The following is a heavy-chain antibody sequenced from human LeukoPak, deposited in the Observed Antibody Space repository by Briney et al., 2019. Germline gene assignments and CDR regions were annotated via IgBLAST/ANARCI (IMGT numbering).Heavy chain of an antibody. D-gene: IGHD1-1*01. CDR2: IYSGGSS. CDR1: EFTLGSYA. J-gene: IGHJ4*02. CDR3: ARLPTGDY. V-gene: IGHV3-23*03. Sequence: PGGSLRLSCAASEFTLGSYAMSWVRQAPGKGLEWVSVIYSGGSSYYADSVKGRFTISRDNSKNTLYLQMNSLRVEDTAVYYCARLPTGDYWGQGTLVTVSS.